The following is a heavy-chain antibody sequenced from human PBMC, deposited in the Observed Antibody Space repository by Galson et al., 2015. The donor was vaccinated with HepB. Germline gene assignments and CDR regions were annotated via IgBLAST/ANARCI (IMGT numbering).Heavy chain of an antibody. J-gene: IGHJ4*02. D-gene: IGHD6-13*01. CDR2: IWYDGSNK. CDR3: AKSANGAAAGEFDY. Sequence: SLRLSCAASGFTFSSCGMHWVRQAPGKGLEWVAVIWYDGSNKYYADSVKGRFTISRDNSKNTLYLQMNSLRAEDTAVYYCAKSANGAAAGEFDYWGQGTLVTVSS. V-gene: IGHV3-33*06. CDR1: GFTFSSCG.